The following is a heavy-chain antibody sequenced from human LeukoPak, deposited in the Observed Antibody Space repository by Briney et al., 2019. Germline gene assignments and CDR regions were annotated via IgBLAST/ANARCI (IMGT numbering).Heavy chain of an antibody. D-gene: IGHD2-15*01. Sequence: GGSLRLSCAASGFTFSSYSMNWVRQAPGKGLEWVSSISSSSSYIYYADSVKGRFAISRDNARNSLYLQMNSLRAEDTAVYYCARDGLAAATLHWCFDLWGRGTLVTVSS. CDR2: ISSSSSYI. CDR3: ARDGLAAATLHWCFDL. CDR1: GFTFSSYS. V-gene: IGHV3-21*01. J-gene: IGHJ2*01.